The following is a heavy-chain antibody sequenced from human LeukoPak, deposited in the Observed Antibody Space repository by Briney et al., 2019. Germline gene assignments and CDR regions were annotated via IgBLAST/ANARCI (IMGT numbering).Heavy chain of an antibody. D-gene: IGHD3-10*01. Sequence: ASVKVSCKASGYIFTDYYIHWVRQARGQGLEWMGWINSNSGGTYFAQKFEARVTLTRDTIINTGYMEMRGLTSDDTAVYYCAKSQYSFASGSSRSLFDYWGQGTLVTVSS. J-gene: IGHJ4*02. V-gene: IGHV1-2*02. CDR2: INSNSGGT. CDR1: GYIFTDYY. CDR3: AKSQYSFASGSSRSLFDY.